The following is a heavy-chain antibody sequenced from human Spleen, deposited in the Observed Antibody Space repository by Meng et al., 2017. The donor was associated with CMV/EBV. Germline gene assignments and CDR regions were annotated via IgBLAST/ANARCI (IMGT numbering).Heavy chain of an antibody. D-gene: IGHD1-26*01. J-gene: IGHJ4*02. CDR3: ARDLGATRRPLGY. V-gene: IGHV1-18*01. CDR2: ISPHNGDT. Sequence: KASGYNFISYAINWVRQAPGQGLEWLGWISPHNGDTNYAQNLKGRVTMTADTSTSTVYMELTSLRSDDTAVYYCARDLGATRRPLGYWGQGTLVTVSS. CDR1: GYNFISYA.